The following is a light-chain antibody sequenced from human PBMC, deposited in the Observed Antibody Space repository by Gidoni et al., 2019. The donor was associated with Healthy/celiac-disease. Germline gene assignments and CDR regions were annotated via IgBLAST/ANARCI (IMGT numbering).Light chain of an antibody. V-gene: IGKV1-39*01. J-gene: IGKJ2*01. CDR2: AAS. CDR3: QQSYSTPPT. Sequence: DIQMTQSPSSLSASVGDRVTITCRASQSISSYLNWYQQKPGKAPKLLIYAASSLQSGVPSRFSGSGSRTVFTLTISSLQPEDFATYYCQQSYSTPPTFGQGTKLEIK. CDR1: QSISSY.